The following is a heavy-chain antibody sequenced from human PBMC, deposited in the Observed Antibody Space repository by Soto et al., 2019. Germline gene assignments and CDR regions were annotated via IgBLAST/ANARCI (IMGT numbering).Heavy chain of an antibody. CDR1: GFTFSSYD. V-gene: IGHV3-13*01. CDR2: IGTAGDT. D-gene: IGHD6-13*01. Sequence: GGSLRLSCAASGFTFSSYDMHWVRQAPGKGLEWVSAIGTAGDTYYPGSVKGRFTISRENAKNFLYLQRNSLGAEDTAVYYCAILGGPTSSFSGLGRDDYWGQGTLVTVSS. J-gene: IGHJ4*02. CDR3: AILGGPTSSFSGLGRDDY.